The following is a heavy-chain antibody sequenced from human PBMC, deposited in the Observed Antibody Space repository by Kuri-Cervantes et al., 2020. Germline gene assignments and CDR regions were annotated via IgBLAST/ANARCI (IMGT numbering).Heavy chain of an antibody. Sequence: ESLKISCTVSSYSISSGSYWAWIRQSPGKGLQWIGSLYHSGSTYYNPSLKSRVTISVDTSKNQFSLKLSSVTAADTAVYYCARLRGECSGGRCYRYYFDYWGQGTLVTVSS. V-gene: IGHV4-38-2*02. J-gene: IGHJ4*02. CDR1: SYSISSGSY. CDR2: LYHSGST. D-gene: IGHD2-15*01. CDR3: ARLRGECSGGRCYRYYFDY.